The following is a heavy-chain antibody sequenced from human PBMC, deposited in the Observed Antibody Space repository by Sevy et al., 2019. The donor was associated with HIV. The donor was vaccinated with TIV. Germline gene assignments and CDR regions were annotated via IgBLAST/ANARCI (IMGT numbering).Heavy chain of an antibody. V-gene: IGHV3-23*01. Sequence: GGSLRLSCAASGFTFRSYDMSWVRQAPGKGLEWVSGISGSGGSTYYADSVKGRFTISRDNSKNTLYLQMNSLRAEDTAVYYCAKAKTVAAGFDYWGQGTLVTVSS. J-gene: IGHJ4*02. CDR3: AKAKTVAAGFDY. CDR1: GFTFRSYD. D-gene: IGHD2-15*01. CDR2: ISGSGGST.